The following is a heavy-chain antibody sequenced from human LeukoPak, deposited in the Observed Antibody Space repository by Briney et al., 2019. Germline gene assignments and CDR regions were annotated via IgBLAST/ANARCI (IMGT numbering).Heavy chain of an antibody. CDR1: GYTFTSYG. V-gene: IGHV1-18*01. Sequence: GASVKVSCKASGYTFTSYGISWVRQAPGQGLEWMGWISAYNGNTNYAQKLQGRVTMTTDTSTSTAYMELRSLRSDDTAVYYCAFTGCSGGSCYDWFDPWGQGTLVIVSS. D-gene: IGHD2-15*01. CDR2: ISAYNGNT. J-gene: IGHJ5*02. CDR3: AFTGCSGGSCYDWFDP.